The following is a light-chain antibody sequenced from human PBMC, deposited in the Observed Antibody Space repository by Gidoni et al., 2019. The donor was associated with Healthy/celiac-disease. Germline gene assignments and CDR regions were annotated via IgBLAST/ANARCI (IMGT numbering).Light chain of an antibody. Sequence: AIRMTQSPSSFSASTGDRVTITCRASQGISSYLAWYQQKPGKAPKLLIYAASTLQSGVPSRFSGSCSGTDFTLTISCLQSEDFATYYCQQYYSYPFTFGPGTKVDIK. CDR2: AAS. J-gene: IGKJ3*01. V-gene: IGKV1-8*01. CDR1: QGISSY. CDR3: QQYYSYPFT.